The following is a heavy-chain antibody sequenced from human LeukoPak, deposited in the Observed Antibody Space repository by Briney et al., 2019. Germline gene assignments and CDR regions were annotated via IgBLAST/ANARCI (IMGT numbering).Heavy chain of an antibody. Sequence: PGGSLRLSCAASGFTFSDYYMSWIRQAPGKGLEWVSYISSSGSTIYYADSVKGRFTIYRDNAKNSLYLQMNSLRAEDTAVYYCARIQSSSWYVGDYWGQGTLVTVSS. J-gene: IGHJ4*02. V-gene: IGHV3-11*01. CDR3: ARIQSSSWYVGDY. D-gene: IGHD6-13*01. CDR1: GFTFSDYY. CDR2: ISSSGSTI.